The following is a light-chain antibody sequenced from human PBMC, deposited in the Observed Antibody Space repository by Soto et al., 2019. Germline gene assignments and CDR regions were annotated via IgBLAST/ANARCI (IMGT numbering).Light chain of an antibody. CDR1: QSVRRN. CDR3: EKYDDWSGT. J-gene: IGKJ1*01. CDR2: GAS. V-gene: IGKV3-15*01. Sequence: IVMSQSAATLSGSPGERATLSCRASQSVRRNLACDQKNPCQAPRHVIYGASNRATGIPARLSGNGAGTEFNLTISSMQAEEFAVYYCEKYDDWSGTFGQWTKVEIK.